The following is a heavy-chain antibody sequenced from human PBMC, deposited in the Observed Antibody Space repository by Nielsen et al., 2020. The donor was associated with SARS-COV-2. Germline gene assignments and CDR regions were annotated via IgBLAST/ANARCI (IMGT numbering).Heavy chain of an antibody. J-gene: IGHJ4*02. CDR1: GDSVSSNSAA. CDR2: TYYRSKRYN. Sequence: SQTLSLTCAISGDSVSSNSAAWNWIRQSPSRGLEWLGRTYYRSKRYNDYAVSVKSRITINPDTSKNQFYLQLNSVTPEDTAVYYCARETGGSYHQAFVDYWGQGTLVTVSS. CDR3: ARETGGSYHQAFVDY. V-gene: IGHV6-1*01. D-gene: IGHD1-26*01.